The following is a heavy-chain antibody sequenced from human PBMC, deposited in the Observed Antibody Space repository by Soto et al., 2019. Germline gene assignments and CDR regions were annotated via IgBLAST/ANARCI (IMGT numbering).Heavy chain of an antibody. CDR2: IYYSGST. J-gene: IGHJ6*02. CDR3: AREVVTASGPDYYNGLDV. D-gene: IGHD5-18*01. V-gene: IGHV4-30-4*01. CDR1: GASISSGDYY. Sequence: QVQLQESGPGLVKPSQTLSLTCTVSGASISSGDYYWSWIRQPPGKGLEWIGYIYYSGSTYYNPSLKSRVAISVDTPKNQFSLRLSSVTAADPAVYYCAREVVTASGPDYYNGLDVWGQGTMVTVSS.